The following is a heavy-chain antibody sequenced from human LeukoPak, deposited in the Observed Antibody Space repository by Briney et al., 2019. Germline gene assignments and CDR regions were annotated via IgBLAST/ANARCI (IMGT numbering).Heavy chain of an antibody. V-gene: IGHV4-39*01. Sequence: SETLSLTCTVSGVSISSNNYYWGWIRQPPGKGLEWIGSIYYSGSTYYNPSLKSRVTISVDTSKNQFSLKLSSVTAADTAVYYCARYDHDSSGYYYLDYWGQGTLVTVSS. J-gene: IGHJ4*02. CDR3: ARYDHDSSGYYYLDY. CDR2: IYYSGST. D-gene: IGHD3-22*01. CDR1: GVSISSNNYY.